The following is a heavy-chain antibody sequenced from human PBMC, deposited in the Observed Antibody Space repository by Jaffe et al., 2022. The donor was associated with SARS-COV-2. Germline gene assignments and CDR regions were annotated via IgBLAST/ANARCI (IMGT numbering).Heavy chain of an antibody. D-gene: IGHD3-10*01. CDR3: ALPPFGELLHPHAMDV. Sequence: QLVQSGAEVKKPGASVKVSCTASGYIFTDYYIHWVRQAPGQGLECMGWINPNNGVTNYAQKFQGRVTMTTDTSITTAYMDLSRLRSDDTAVYYCALPPFGELLHPHAMDVWGQGTTVIVSS. V-gene: IGHV1-2*02. CDR2: INPNNGVT. CDR1: GYIFTDYY. J-gene: IGHJ6*02.